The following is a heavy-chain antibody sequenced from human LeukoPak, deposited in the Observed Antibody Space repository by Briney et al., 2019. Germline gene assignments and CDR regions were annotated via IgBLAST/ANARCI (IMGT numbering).Heavy chain of an antibody. CDR3: ATELRSGYLDY. Sequence: GASVKVSCKVSGYTRSELSMHWVRQAPGKGLEWMGGFDPEDDERVYAQKFQGRVTMTEDTSTDTAYIELISLRSEDTAIYYCATELRSGYLDYWGQGTLVRVSS. V-gene: IGHV1-24*01. D-gene: IGHD3-22*01. CDR2: FDPEDDER. CDR1: GYTRSELS. J-gene: IGHJ4*02.